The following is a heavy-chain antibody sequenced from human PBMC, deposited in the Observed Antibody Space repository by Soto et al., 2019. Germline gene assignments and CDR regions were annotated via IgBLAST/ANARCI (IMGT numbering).Heavy chain of an antibody. CDR3: SIDGGMHSVGIDY. V-gene: IGHV1-69*01. D-gene: IGHD1-26*01. CDR2: IIPIFGTA. Sequence: QVQLVQSGAEVKKPGSSVKVSCKASGGTFSSYSINWVRQAPGQGLEWMGEIIPIFGTANYAQKFQGRVPITADESTSTAFMELSSLRSEDTAVYYCSIDGGMHSVGIDYWGQGTLVTGTS. CDR1: GGTFSSYS. J-gene: IGHJ4*02.